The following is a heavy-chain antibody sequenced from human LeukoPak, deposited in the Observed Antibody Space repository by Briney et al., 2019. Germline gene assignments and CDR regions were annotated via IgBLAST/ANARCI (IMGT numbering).Heavy chain of an antibody. D-gene: IGHD2-2*02. J-gene: IGHJ6*03. CDR2: ISAYNGNT. CDR1: GYTFTSYG. CDR3: ARLNCSSTSCYTDYYYMDV. V-gene: IGHV1-18*01. Sequence: ASVKVSCKASGYTFTSYGISWVRQAPGQGLEWMGWISAYNGNTNYAQKLQGRVTMTTDTSTSTAYMELRSLRSDDTAVYYCARLNCSSTSCYTDYYYMDVWGKGTTVTVSS.